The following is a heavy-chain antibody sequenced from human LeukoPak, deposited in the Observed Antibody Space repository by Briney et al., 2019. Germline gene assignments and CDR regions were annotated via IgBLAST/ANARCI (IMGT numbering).Heavy chain of an antibody. CDR3: AKGVAAADIYYMDV. Sequence: GGSLRLSCVASGFTFSSYAMSWVRQAPGKGLEWVSAISGSGGSTYYADSVKGRFTIYRDNSKNTLYLQMNSLRAEDTAVYYCAKGVAAADIYYMDVWGKGTTVTASS. CDR2: ISGSGGST. D-gene: IGHD6-13*01. CDR1: GFTFSSYA. J-gene: IGHJ6*03. V-gene: IGHV3-23*01.